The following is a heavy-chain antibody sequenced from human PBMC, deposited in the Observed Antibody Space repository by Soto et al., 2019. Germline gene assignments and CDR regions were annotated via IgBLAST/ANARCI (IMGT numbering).Heavy chain of an antibody. J-gene: IGHJ4*02. V-gene: IGHV1-24*01. CDR1: GYTLTELS. Sequence: ASGKVSCKVSGYTLTELSMHWVRQAPGKGLEWMGGFEPEDGETIYAQKFQGRVTMTEDTPTDTAYMELSSLRSEDTAVYYCASVGLDFWSGYYPRSFAYWGQGTLVTVSS. D-gene: IGHD3-3*01. CDR3: ASVGLDFWSGYYPRSFAY. CDR2: FEPEDGET.